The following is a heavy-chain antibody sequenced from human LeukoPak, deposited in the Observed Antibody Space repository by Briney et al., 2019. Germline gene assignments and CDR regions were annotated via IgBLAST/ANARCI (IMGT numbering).Heavy chain of an antibody. CDR2: ITPNSGGT. CDR1: GYTFTGYY. D-gene: IGHD5-12*01. CDR3: AREEGWGPDRYSGYGRRAFDI. Sequence: GASVKVSCKASGYTFTGYYMHWVRQAPGQGLEWMGWITPNSGGTNYAQKFQGRVTMTRDTAISTAYMELSRLRSDDTAVYYCAREEGWGPDRYSGYGRRAFDIWGQGTMVTVSS. J-gene: IGHJ3*02. V-gene: IGHV1-2*02.